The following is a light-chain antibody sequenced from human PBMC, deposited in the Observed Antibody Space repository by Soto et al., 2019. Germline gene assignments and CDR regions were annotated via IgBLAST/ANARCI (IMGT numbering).Light chain of an antibody. CDR1: SPNIGSNT. Sequence: QSVLTQPPSASRTPGQRATISSSGSSPNIGSNTVNWYQQLPGTAPKLLIYTNDQQPSSVPDRFSGSRSGTSASLAISGLQFEDEAVYHCLSWDDMLDGVGVGAGTKVTVL. CDR3: LSWDDMLDGVG. CDR2: TND. V-gene: IGLV1-44*01. J-gene: IGLJ1*01.